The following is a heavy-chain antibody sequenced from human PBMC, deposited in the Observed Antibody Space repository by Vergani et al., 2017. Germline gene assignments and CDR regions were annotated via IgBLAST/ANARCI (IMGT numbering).Heavy chain of an antibody. Sequence: QVQLVQSGAEVKKPGSSVKVSCKASGGTFSSYAISWVRQAPGQGLEWMGGIIPIFGTANYAQKFQGRVTITADESTSTAYMELSSLRSEDTAVYYCAREGAARPNYYYYGMDVWGKGTTVTVSS. D-gene: IGHD6-6*01. CDR3: AREGAARPNYYYYGMDV. J-gene: IGHJ6*04. V-gene: IGHV1-69*01. CDR2: IIPIFGTA. CDR1: GGTFSSYA.